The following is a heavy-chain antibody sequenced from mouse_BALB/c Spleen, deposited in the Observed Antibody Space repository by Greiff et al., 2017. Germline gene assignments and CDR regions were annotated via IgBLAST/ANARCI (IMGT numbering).Heavy chain of an antibody. V-gene: IGHV1-4*01. D-gene: IGHD1-2*01. CDR3: ARRWERITTAKGDAMDY. CDR2: INPSSGYT. J-gene: IGHJ4*01. CDR1: GYTFTSYT. Sequence: QVQLKESGAELARPGASVKMSCKASGYTFTSYTMHWVKQRPGQGLEWIGYINPSSGYTNYNQKFKDKATLTADKSSSTAYMQLSSLTSEDSAVYYCARRWERITTAKGDAMDYWGQGTSVTVSS.